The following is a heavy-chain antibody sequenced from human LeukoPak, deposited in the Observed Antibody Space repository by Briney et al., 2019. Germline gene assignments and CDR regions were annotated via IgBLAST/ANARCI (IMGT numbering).Heavy chain of an antibody. J-gene: IGHJ6*02. Sequence: ASVKVSCKASGYTFTSYGISWVRQAPGQGLEWMGWISAYNGNTNYAQKLQGRVTMTTDTSTSTAYMELRSLRSDDTAVYYCAIAYCGGDCYPYYYYYGMDVWGQGTTVTVSS. CDR1: GYTFTSYG. CDR3: AIAYCGGDCYPYYYYYGMDV. V-gene: IGHV1-18*01. CDR2: ISAYNGNT. D-gene: IGHD2-21*02.